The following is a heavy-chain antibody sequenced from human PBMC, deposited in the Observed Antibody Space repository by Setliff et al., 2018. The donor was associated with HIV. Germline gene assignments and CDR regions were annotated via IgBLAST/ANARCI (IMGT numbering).Heavy chain of an antibody. CDR3: ARGRDYTGSWFRPFYLDF. J-gene: IGHJ4*01. CDR2: IYQSGST. V-gene: IGHV4-38-2*01. Sequence: SETLSLTCAVSGYSISSGYYWGWIRQPPGKGLEWIGCIYQSGSTAYNLALESRVSMSIDTSMNQFSLKLTSVTAADTAIYYCARGRDYTGSWFRPFYLDFWGHGNLVTVSS. CDR1: GYSISSGYY. D-gene: IGHD3-3*01.